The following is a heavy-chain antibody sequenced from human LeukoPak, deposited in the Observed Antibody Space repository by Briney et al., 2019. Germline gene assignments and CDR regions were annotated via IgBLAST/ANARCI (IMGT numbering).Heavy chain of an antibody. J-gene: IGHJ4*02. CDR1: GGSFSGYY. V-gene: IGHV4-34*01. D-gene: IGHD3-3*01. CDR3: ARHKWRRYDFWSGYSSHFDY. Sequence: NPSETLSLTCAVYGGSFSGYYWSWIRQPPGKGLEWIGEINHSGSTNYNPSLKSRVTISVDTSKNQFSLKLSSVTAADTAVYYCARHKWRRYDFWSGYSSHFDYWGQGTLVTVSS. CDR2: INHSGST.